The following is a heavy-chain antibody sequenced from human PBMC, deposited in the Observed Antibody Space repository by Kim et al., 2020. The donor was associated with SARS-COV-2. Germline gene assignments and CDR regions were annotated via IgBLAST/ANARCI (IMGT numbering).Heavy chain of an antibody. Sequence: GGSLRLSCATSGFTFSAYDMNWVRQAPGKGLEWLSFITKSSATIYYADSVQGRFTIPRDNAKNSLFLQMNSLRDDDTALYYCVRDRMGGAFDFWGQGTMVTVSS. CDR3: VRDRMGGAFDF. J-gene: IGHJ3*01. CDR2: ITKSSATI. V-gene: IGHV3-48*02. D-gene: IGHD3-16*01. CDR1: GFTFSAYD.